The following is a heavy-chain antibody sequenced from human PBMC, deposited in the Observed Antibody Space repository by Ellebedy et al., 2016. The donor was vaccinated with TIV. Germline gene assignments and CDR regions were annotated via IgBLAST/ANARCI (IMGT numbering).Heavy chain of an antibody. J-gene: IGHJ5*02. V-gene: IGHV4-39*01. CDR2: FYYGGSI. Sequence: MPSETLSLTCSVSGGSLSSSIYQWGGIRQPPGKGLAWLRSFYYGGSIYYNPSLKSRVTISVDTSGNQFSLKLRSVTAADTAFYSCAAPCGGTCYRNYNWFDPWGQGTLVTVSS. CDR1: GGSLSSSIYQ. D-gene: IGHD2-15*01. CDR3: AAPCGGTCYRNYNWFDP.